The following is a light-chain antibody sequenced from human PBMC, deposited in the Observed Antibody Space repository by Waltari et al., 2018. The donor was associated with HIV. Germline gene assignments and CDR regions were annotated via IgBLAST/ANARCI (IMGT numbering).Light chain of an antibody. J-gene: IGLJ3*02. Sequence: QSVLNQSPSASGTPGQRVIIYCSGRSSNIGSNTVTWYQQFPGTAPKLLIYSYGQRPSGVPERFSGSKSATSASLAISGLRSEDEADYYCATWDDSLNAWVFGGGTKLTVL. CDR2: SYG. V-gene: IGLV1-44*01. CDR3: ATWDDSLNAWV. CDR1: SSNIGSNT.